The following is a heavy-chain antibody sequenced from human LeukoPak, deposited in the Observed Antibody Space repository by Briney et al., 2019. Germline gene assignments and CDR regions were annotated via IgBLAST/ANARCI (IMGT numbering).Heavy chain of an antibody. CDR3: AKDPSVTTLYYFDY. V-gene: IGHV3-23*01. J-gene: IGHJ4*02. CDR1: GFTFSRYA. D-gene: IGHD4-17*01. CDR2: ISGGDGST. Sequence: PGGSLRLSCAASGFTFSRYAMSWVRQAPGKGLEWVSAISGGDGSTSYADSVKGRFTISRDNSKNTLYLQMNSLRAKDTAVYYCAKDPSVTTLYYFDYWGQGTLVTVSS.